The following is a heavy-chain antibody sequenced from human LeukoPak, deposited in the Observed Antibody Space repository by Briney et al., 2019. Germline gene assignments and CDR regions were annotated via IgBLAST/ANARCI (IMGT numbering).Heavy chain of an antibody. CDR1: GYTFTSYD. V-gene: IGHV1-8*01. CDR2: MNPNNGNT. J-gene: IGHJ4*02. Sequence: GASVKVSCKASGYTFTSYDINWVQPATGQGLEWMGWMNPNNGNTGYAQKFQGRATMTRTTSIGTAYMELSSLRSEDTAVYYCAIKRRTEYDILTGYYEAAGIFDYWGQGTLVTVSS. D-gene: IGHD3-9*01. CDR3: AIKRRTEYDILTGYYEAAGIFDY.